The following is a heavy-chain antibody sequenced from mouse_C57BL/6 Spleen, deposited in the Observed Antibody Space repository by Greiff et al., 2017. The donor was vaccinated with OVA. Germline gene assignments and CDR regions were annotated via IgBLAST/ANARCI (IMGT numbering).Heavy chain of an antibody. Sequence: QVHVKQSGAELVKPGASVKLSCKASGYTFTAYTIHWVKQRSGQGLEWIGWFYHGSGSIKYYDKFTDKATLTADKSCSTDYIEISRLTSVDSAVYFCSGHEDGACYGNYPWFAYWGQGTLVTVSA. CDR3: SGHEDGACYGNYPWFAY. V-gene: IGHV1-62-2*01. J-gene: IGHJ3*01. D-gene: IGHD2-1*01. CDR2: FYHGSGSI. CDR1: GYTFTAYT.